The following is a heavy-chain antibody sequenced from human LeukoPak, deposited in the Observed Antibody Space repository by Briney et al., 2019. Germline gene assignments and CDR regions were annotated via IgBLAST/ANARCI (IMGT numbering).Heavy chain of an antibody. J-gene: IGHJ1*01. CDR2: INPKSGDT. Sequence: ASVMVSCKASGYTFTDYYMHWVRQAPGQGLEWMGWINPKSGDTKYAQESQGWVTMTRDTSISTAYIELSRSRSDDTAMYYCARGSPVAAAGTAYFHHWGQGTLVTVSS. CDR1: GYTFTDYY. V-gene: IGHV1-2*04. CDR3: ARGSPVAAAGTAYFHH. D-gene: IGHD6-13*01.